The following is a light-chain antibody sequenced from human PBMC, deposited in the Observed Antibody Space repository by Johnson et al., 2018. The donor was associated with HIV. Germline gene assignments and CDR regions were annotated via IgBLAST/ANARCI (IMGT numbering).Light chain of an antibody. CDR1: SSNIGSND. Sequence: QSVLTQPPSVSAAPGQKVTVSCSGSSSNIGSNDVSWYQQFPGAAPKLLIYENNKRPSGIPDRFFGSKSGTSATLDITGLQTGDEGDYYCGAWESSRNAYVCGTGTKVTVL. J-gene: IGLJ1*01. CDR3: GAWESSRNAYV. CDR2: ENN. V-gene: IGLV1-51*02.